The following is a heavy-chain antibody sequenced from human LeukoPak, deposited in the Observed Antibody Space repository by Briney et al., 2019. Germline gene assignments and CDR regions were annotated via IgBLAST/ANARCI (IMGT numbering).Heavy chain of an antibody. CDR2: IYSGGST. CDR1: GFTVSSNY. J-gene: IGHJ4*02. Sequence: PGGSLRLSCAASGFTVSSNYTSWVRQAPGKGLERVSVIYSGGSTYYADSVKGRFTISRDNSKNTLYLQMNSLRAEDTALYYCAREKGWYYFDSWGQGTLVTVSS. V-gene: IGHV3-53*01. D-gene: IGHD6-19*01. CDR3: AREKGWYYFDS.